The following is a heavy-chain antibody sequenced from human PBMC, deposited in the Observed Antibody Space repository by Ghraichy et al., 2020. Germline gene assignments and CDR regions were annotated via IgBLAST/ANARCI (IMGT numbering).Heavy chain of an antibody. V-gene: IGHV1-8*03. D-gene: IGHD2-2*01. J-gene: IGHJ6*02. CDR1: GYTFTSYD. CDR3: AIPRPSTSCYLDSGGSCYYYYGMDV. Sequence: ASVKVSCKASGYTFTSYDINWVRQATGQGLEWMGWMNPNSGNTGYAQKFQGRVTITRNTSISTAYMELSSLRSEDTAVYYCAIPRPSTSCYLDSGGSCYYYYGMDVWGQGTTVTVSS. CDR2: MNPNSGNT.